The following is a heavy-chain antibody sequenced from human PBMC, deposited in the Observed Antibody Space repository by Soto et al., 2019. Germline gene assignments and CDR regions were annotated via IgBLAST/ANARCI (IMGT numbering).Heavy chain of an antibody. V-gene: IGHV3-23*01. Sequence: GGSLRLSCAASGFTFSSYAMSWVRRAPGKGLEWVSGISGSGDSTYYADSVKGRFTISRDNSKNTRYLQMNSLRAEDTAVYYCAMVRGDTNYFDSWGQGTLVTVSS. J-gene: IGHJ4*02. D-gene: IGHD3-10*01. CDR1: GFTFSSYA. CDR3: AMVRGDTNYFDS. CDR2: ISGSGDST.